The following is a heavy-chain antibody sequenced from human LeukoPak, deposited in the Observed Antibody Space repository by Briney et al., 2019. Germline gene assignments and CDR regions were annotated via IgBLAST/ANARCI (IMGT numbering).Heavy chain of an antibody. V-gene: IGHV4-34*01. CDR1: GGSFSGYY. CDR3: ARGKRYCSSTSCYRRVYYYYYMDV. J-gene: IGHJ6*03. Sequence: KPSETLSLTCAVYGGSFSGYYWSWIRQPPGKGLEWIGEINHSGSTNYNPSLKSRVTISVDTSKNQFSLKLSSVTAADTAVYYCARGKRYCSSTSCYRRVYYYYYMDVWGKGTTVTVSS. CDR2: INHSGST. D-gene: IGHD2-2*02.